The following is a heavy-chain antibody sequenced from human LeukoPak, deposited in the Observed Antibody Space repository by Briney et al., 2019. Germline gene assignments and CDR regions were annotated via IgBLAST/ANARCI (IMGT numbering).Heavy chain of an antibody. CDR3: AKMPTMNRGRGSKADY. Sequence: GGSLRLACVASGFTFSSYAMSWVRQAPGKGLEWVSGVSARGSSTYYTDSVKGRFTISRDNSKNTLYLQMNSLGAEDTAVYYCAKMPTMNRGRGSKADYWGQGTLVTVSS. CDR2: VSARGSST. D-gene: IGHD3-22*01. J-gene: IGHJ4*02. V-gene: IGHV3-23*01. CDR1: GFTFSSYA.